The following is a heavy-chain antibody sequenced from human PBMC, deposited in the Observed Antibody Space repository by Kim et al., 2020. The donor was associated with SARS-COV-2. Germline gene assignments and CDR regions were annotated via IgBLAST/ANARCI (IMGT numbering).Heavy chain of an antibody. CDR2: T. J-gene: IGHJ5*02. V-gene: IGHV4-4*02. CDR3: AKTTATFSFDP. D-gene: IGHD4-17*01. Sequence: TTDTPSLKSQVTISVAKSKNQFSLKLSSVTAADTAVYYCAKTTATFSFDPWGQGTLVTVSS.